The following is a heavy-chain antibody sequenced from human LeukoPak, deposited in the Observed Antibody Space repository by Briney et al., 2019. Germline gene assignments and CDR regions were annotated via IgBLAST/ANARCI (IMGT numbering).Heavy chain of an antibody. J-gene: IGHJ3*02. CDR2: IHTSGTT. CDR3: ATTAVPATYGAFDI. D-gene: IGHD2-2*01. CDR1: GGSITSGNYF. Sequence: SQTLSLTCTVPGGSITSGNYFWSWIRQPAGKALEWTGRIHTSGTTTYNPSLKSRITISVDSSKNLLSLKLNSVTAADTAVYYCATTAVPATYGAFDIWGQGTMVTVSS. V-gene: IGHV4-61*02.